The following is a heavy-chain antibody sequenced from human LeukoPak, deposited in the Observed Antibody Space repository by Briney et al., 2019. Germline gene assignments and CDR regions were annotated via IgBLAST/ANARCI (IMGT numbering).Heavy chain of an antibody. V-gene: IGHV3-30*01. D-gene: IGHD4-17*01. Sequence: GGSLRLSCAASGFTFSSYAMHWVRQAPGKGLEWVAVISYDGSNKYYADSVKGRFTISRDNSKNTLYLQMNSLRAEDTAVYYCARIYGDYVDKQLLERFDYWGQGTLVTASS. J-gene: IGHJ4*02. CDR1: GFTFSSYA. CDR2: ISYDGSNK. CDR3: ARIYGDYVDKQLLERFDY.